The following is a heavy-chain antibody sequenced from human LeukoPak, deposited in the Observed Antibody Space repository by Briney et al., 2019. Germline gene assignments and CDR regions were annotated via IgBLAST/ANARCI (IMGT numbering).Heavy chain of an antibody. V-gene: IGHV1-2*02. J-gene: IGHJ5*02. CDR3: ARGRAMVRGVANWFDP. Sequence: ASVKVSCKASGYTFTGYYMHWVRQAPGQGLEWMGWINPNSGGTNYAQKFQGRVTMTRDTSISTAYMELSRLRSDDTAVYYCARGRAMVRGVANWFDPWGQGTLVTVSS. CDR1: GYTFTGYY. CDR2: INPNSGGT. D-gene: IGHD3-10*01.